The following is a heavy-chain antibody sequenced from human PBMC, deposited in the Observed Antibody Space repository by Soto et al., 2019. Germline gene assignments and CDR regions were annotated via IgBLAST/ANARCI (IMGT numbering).Heavy chain of an antibody. CDR2: ISGSGGST. CDR3: AKVSASITIFGVVLENYYGMDV. Sequence: PGVSLRLSCAASGFTFSSYAMSWVRQAPGKGLEWVSAISGSGGSTYYADSVKGRFTISRDNSKNTLYLQMNSLRAEDTAVYYCAKVSASITIFGVVLENYYGMDVWGQGTTVTVSS. CDR1: GFTFSSYA. D-gene: IGHD3-3*01. J-gene: IGHJ6*02. V-gene: IGHV3-23*01.